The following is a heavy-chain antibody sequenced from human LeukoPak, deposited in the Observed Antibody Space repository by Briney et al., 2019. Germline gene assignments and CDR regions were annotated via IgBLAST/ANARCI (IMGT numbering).Heavy chain of an antibody. CDR1: GGSFSGYY. V-gene: IGHV4-34*01. CDR2: INHSGST. Sequence: SETLSLTCAVYGGSFSGYYWSWIRQPPGKGLEWIGEINHSGSTNYNPSLKSRVTISVDTSKNQFSLKLSSVTAADTAVYYCARGSTVTTDYFDYWGQGTLVTVSS. CDR3: ARGSTVTTDYFDY. D-gene: IGHD4-17*01. J-gene: IGHJ4*02.